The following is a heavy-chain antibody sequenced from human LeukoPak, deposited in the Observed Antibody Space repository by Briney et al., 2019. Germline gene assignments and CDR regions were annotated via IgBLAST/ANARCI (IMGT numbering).Heavy chain of an antibody. CDR3: AKDNYSSSGPGGY. V-gene: IGHV3-9*01. J-gene: IGHJ4*02. CDR1: GFTFDDYA. D-gene: IGHD6-13*01. Sequence: QSGGSLRLSCAASGFTFDDYAMHWVRQAPGKGLEWVSGTSWNSGSIGYADSVKGRFTISRDNAKNSLYPQMNSLRAEDTALYYCAKDNYSSSGPGGYWGQGTLVTVSS. CDR2: TSWNSGSI.